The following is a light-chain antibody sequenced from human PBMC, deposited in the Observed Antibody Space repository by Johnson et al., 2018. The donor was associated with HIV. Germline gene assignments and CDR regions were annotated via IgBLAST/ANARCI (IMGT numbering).Light chain of an antibody. J-gene: IGLJ1*01. CDR2: DNN. CDR1: SSNIGNNY. Sequence: QSVLTQPPSVSAAPGQKVTISCSGSSSNIGNNYVSWYQQLPGTAPKLLIYDNNKRPPGIPDRSSGSKSGTSATLRITRLQPGDEADYYSGTWDRSLSAYGFGTGSKVT. CDR3: GTWDRSLSAYG. V-gene: IGLV1-51*01.